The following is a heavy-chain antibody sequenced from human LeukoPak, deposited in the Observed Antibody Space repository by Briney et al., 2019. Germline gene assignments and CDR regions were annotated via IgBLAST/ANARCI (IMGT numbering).Heavy chain of an antibody. V-gene: IGHV3-30*02. J-gene: IGHJ6*03. D-gene: IGHD3-22*01. CDR2: IRYDGSNK. CDR3: ARRSSGPLYYYYYYMDV. CDR1: GFTFSSYG. Sequence: GGSLRLSCAASGFTFSSYGMHWVRQAPGKGLEWVAFIRYDGSNKYYADSVKGRFTISRDNSKNTLYLQMNSLRAEDTAVYYCARRSSGPLYYYYYYMDVWGKGTTVTVSS.